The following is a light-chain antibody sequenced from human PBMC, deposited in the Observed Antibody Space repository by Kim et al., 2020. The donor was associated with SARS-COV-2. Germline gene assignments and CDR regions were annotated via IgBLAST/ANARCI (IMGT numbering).Light chain of an antibody. V-gene: IGKV1-27*01. Sequence: ASVGDRVTITCRASQRISHDLAWYQQKPGKVPKLRIFAASALHSGVPSRFIGSGSGTDFTLTISSLQPEDVATYYCQKYNGAPWTFGQGTKVDIK. CDR2: AAS. J-gene: IGKJ1*01. CDR1: QRISHD. CDR3: QKYNGAPWT.